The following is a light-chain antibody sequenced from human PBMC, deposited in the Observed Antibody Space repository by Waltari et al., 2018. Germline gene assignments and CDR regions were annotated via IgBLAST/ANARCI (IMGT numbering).Light chain of an antibody. CDR3: QQSYSTPWT. J-gene: IGKJ1*01. CDR1: PSISSY. Sequence: IQMTQSPSFLSASVVHSVTTTCRASPSISSYLNWYQQKPGKSPKLLIYVASSLQIGVPSRFSGSGSGTDFTLTISSLRPEDFAAYYCQQSYSTPWTFGQGTKVEIK. CDR2: VAS. V-gene: IGKV1-39*01.